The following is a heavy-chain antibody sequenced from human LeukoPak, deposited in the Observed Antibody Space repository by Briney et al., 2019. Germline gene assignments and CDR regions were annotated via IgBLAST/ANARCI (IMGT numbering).Heavy chain of an antibody. V-gene: IGHV1-2*02. CDR3: ARDLYYGAGSYFTFV. CDR2: INPNSGGT. J-gene: IGHJ4*02. D-gene: IGHD3-10*01. CDR1: GYTFTGYY. Sequence: VASVKVSCKASGYTFTGYYMHWVRQAPGQGLEWMGWINPNSGGTNYAQKFHGRVTMTRDTSIRTAYMELSRLRSDDTAVYYCARDLYYGAGSYFTFVWGQGTLVTVSS.